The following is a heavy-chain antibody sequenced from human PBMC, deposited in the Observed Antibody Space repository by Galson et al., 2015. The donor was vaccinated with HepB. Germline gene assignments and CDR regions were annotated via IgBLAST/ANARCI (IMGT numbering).Heavy chain of an antibody. D-gene: IGHD1-7*01. Sequence: SLRLSCAASGFTFDDYATHWVRQAPGKGLEWVSGISRNSDSVAYADSVKGRFTISRDNAKKSLYLRMNSLRAEDTALYYCAKDIRRKTGNYAASDYWGQGTLVTVSS. V-gene: IGHV3-9*01. CDR2: ISRNSDSV. J-gene: IGHJ4*02. CDR1: GFTFDDYA. CDR3: AKDIRRKTGNYAASDY.